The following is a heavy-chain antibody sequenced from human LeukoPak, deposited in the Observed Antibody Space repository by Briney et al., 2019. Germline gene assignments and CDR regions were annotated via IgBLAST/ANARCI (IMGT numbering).Heavy chain of an antibody. CDR1: GFTFSTRW. V-gene: IGHV3-7*01. J-gene: IGHJ6*02. Sequence: GGPLRLSCAASGFTFSTRWMSWVRQAPGKGLEWVANINEGGSEKNYVESLKGRFTISRDNAKNSLYLQMNSLRAEDTALYYCARELGSYEGGYYGMDVWGQGTTVTVSS. CDR2: INEGGSEK. CDR3: ARELGSYEGGYYGMDV. D-gene: IGHD1-26*01.